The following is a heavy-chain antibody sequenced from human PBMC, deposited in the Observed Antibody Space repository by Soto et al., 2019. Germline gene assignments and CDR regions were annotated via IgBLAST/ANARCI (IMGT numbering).Heavy chain of an antibody. V-gene: IGHV1-69*13. D-gene: IGHD6-13*01. CDR1: GGTFSSYA. Sequence: SVKVSCKASGGTFSSYAISWVRQAPGQGLDWMGGIIPIFGTANYAQKFQGRVTITADESTSTAYMELSSLRSEDTAVYYCARVLSPQYSSSWYYFDYWGQGTLVTVSS. CDR3: ARVLSPQYSSSWYYFDY. J-gene: IGHJ4*02. CDR2: IIPIFGTA.